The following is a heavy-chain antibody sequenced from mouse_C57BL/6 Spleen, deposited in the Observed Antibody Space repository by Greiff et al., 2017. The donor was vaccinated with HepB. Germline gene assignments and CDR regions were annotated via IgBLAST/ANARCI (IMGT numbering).Heavy chain of an antibody. CDR2: IRNKANGYTT. Sequence: DVKLVESGGGLVQPGGSLSLSCAASGFTFTDYYMSWVRQPPGKALEWLGFIRNKANGYTTEYSASVKGRFTISRDNSQSILYLQMNALRAEDSATYYCASLYYDYDGYYFDYWGQGTTLTVSS. CDR1: GFTFTDYY. V-gene: IGHV7-3*01. CDR3: ASLYYDYDGYYFDY. D-gene: IGHD2-4*01. J-gene: IGHJ2*01.